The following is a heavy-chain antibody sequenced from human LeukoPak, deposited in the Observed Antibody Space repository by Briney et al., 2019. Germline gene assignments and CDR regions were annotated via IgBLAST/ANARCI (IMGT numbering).Heavy chain of an antibody. D-gene: IGHD2-2*01. CDR1: GYTFTGYY. CDR2: INPNSGGT. Sequence: ASVKVPCKASGYTFTGYYMHWVRQAPGQGLEWMGRINPNSGGTNYAQKFQGRVTMTRDTSISTAYMELSRLRSDDTAVYYCALASIVVVPAAMRAWFDPWGQGTLVTVSS. J-gene: IGHJ5*02. V-gene: IGHV1-2*06. CDR3: ALASIVVVPAAMRAWFDP.